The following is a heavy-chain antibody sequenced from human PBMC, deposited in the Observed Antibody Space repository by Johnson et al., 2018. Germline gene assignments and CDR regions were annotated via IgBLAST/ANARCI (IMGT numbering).Heavy chain of an antibody. CDR3: ARRIKWAALYHFDY. CDR1: GYSFTSYW. Sequence: VQLVQSGAEVKKPGESLKISCKGSGYSFTSYWIGWVRQMPGKGLEWMGIIHPRDSDATYSPSFQGQVTISADKSTSPAYLQWSSLKASDTAVYYCARRIKWAALYHFDYWGQGTLVTVSS. CDR2: IHPRDSDA. V-gene: IGHV5-51*01. J-gene: IGHJ4*02. D-gene: IGHD1-14*01.